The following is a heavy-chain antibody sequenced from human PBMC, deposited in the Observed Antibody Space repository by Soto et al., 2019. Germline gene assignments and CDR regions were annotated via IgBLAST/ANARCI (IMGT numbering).Heavy chain of an antibody. J-gene: IGHJ6*02. CDR3: ARDGSSIAALPFYYYGLDV. Sequence: ASVKVSCNASGYTFTGSYMHWVRQAPGQGLEWMGWINPNSGATNYAQKFQGWVTMTRDTSISTAYMELSRLRSEDTAVYYCARDGSSIAALPFYYYGLDVWGQGTTLTVSS. CDR1: GYTFTGSY. CDR2: INPNSGAT. D-gene: IGHD6-6*01. V-gene: IGHV1-2*04.